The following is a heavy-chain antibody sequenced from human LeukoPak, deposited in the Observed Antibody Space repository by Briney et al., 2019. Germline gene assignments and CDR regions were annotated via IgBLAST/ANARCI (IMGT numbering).Heavy chain of an antibody. V-gene: IGHV3-30*18. J-gene: IGHJ4*02. Sequence: GGSLRLSCAASGFTFSSYGMHWVRQAPGKGLEWVAVISYDGSNKYYADSVKGRFTISRDNSKNTLYLQMNSLRAEDTAVYYCAKDRSTYYYDSSGYYLDYWGQGTLVTVSS. CDR2: ISYDGSNK. D-gene: IGHD3-22*01. CDR3: AKDRSTYYYDSSGYYLDY. CDR1: GFTFSSYG.